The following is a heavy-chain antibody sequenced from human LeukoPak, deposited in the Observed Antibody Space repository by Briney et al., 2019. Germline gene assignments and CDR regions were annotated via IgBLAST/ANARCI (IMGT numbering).Heavy chain of an antibody. CDR2: IHPGGST. CDR3: ARAPDRIRFDP. V-gene: IGHV4-34*01. Sequence: SETLSLTCAVYGGSLRADFWSWIRQPPGKGLEWIGDIHPGGSTKYNPSLESRVTISVDTSKNQFSLRLTFVTAADTAVYYCARAPDRIRFDPWGQGALVTVSS. D-gene: IGHD1-14*01. J-gene: IGHJ5*02. CDR1: GGSLRADF.